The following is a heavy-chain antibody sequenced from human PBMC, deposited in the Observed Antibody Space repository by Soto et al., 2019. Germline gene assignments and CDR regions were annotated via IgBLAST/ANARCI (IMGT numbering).Heavy chain of an antibody. V-gene: IGHV2-5*02. CDR3: AHRILRTVFGLVTTTAIYFDF. D-gene: IGHD3-3*01. CDR1: GFSLTTSGVG. J-gene: IGHJ4*02. Sequence: QITLNESGPTVVKPAETLTLTCTFSGFSLTTSGVGVGWIRQSPGKAPEWLALIYWDDDKRYSASLKSRRTITNDTSKDQAVLTMASVDPADTATYYCAHRILRTVFGLVTTTAIYFDFWGQGTPVVVSS. CDR2: IYWDDDK.